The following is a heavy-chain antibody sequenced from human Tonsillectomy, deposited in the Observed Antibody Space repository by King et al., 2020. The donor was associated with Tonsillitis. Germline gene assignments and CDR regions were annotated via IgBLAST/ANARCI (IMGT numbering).Heavy chain of an antibody. V-gene: IGHV4-4*02. CDR2: IYHSGST. CDR1: GGSISSSNW. Sequence: QLQESGPGLVKPSGTLSLTCAVSGGSISSSNWWSWVRQPPGKGLEWIGEIYHSGSTNYNPSLKSRVTISVDKSKNQFSLKLSSVTAADTAVYYCARGLKNYYFWRAGAYYYGMDVWGQGTTVTVSS. CDR3: ARGLKNYYFWRAGAYYYGMDV. D-gene: IGHD3-3*01. J-gene: IGHJ6*02.